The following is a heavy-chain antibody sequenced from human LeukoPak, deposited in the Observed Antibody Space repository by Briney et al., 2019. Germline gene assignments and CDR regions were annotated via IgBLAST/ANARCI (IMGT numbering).Heavy chain of an antibody. V-gene: IGHV4-59*01. J-gene: IGHJ5*02. D-gene: IGHD3-10*01. CDR2: ISYTGST. CDR1: GGSISPYF. Sequence: SDTLSLTCTVSGGSISPYFWSWTRQPPGKGLEWIGYISYTGSTNYYPSLKSRVTISVGTSKNQFSLQLTTVTAADTAVDYCARDDYRGVTNFNPWGQGTLVTVSS. CDR3: ARDDYRGVTNFNP.